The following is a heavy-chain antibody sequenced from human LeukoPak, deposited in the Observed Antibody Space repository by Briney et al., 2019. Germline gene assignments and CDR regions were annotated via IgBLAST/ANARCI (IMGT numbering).Heavy chain of an antibody. CDR3: ARAYSGYSSSWGSYYFDY. Sequence: SETLSLTCAVSGYSISSGYYWGWIRQPPGKGLEWIGSIYHSGSTYYNPSLKSRVTISVDTSKNQFSLKLSSVTAADTAVYYCARAYSGYSSSWGSYYFDYWAREPWSPSPQ. CDR2: IYHSGST. D-gene: IGHD6-13*01. J-gene: IGHJ4*02. CDR1: GYSISSGYY. V-gene: IGHV4-38-2*01.